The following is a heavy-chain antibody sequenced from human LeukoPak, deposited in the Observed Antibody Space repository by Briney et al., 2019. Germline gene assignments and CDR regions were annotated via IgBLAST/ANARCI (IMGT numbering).Heavy chain of an antibody. CDR2: ISSSSSTI. J-gene: IGHJ3*02. D-gene: IGHD3-3*01. Sequence: GGSLRLSCAASGFTFSSYSMNWVRQAPGKGLEWVSYISSSSSTIYYADSVKGRFTISRHNAKNSLYLQMNSLRAEDTAVYYCARDRTNYDFWSGYSIWGQGTMVTVSS. CDR1: GFTFSSYS. CDR3: ARDRTNYDFWSGYSI. V-gene: IGHV3-48*01.